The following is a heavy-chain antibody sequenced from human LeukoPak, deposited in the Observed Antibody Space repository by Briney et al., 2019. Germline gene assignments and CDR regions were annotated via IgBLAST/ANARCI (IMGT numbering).Heavy chain of an antibody. CDR3: ARHAGYCSGGSCYSPPGFDY. CDR2: IYHSGST. V-gene: IGHV4-38-2*02. J-gene: IGHJ4*02. CDR1: GYSISSGYY. Sequence: SETLSLTCTVSGYSISSGYYWGWIRQSPGKGLEWIGSIYHSGSTYYNPSLKSRVTISVDTSKNQFSLKLSSVTAADTAVYYCARHAGYCSGGSCYSPPGFDYWGQGTLVTVSS. D-gene: IGHD2-15*01.